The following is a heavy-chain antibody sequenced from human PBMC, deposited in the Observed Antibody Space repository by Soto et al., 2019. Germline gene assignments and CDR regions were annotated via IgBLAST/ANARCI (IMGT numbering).Heavy chain of an antibody. J-gene: IGHJ2*01. CDR1: GFTFRNYF. CDR3: ARGTTGTYWYFDL. Sequence: EVQLLESGGGLAQPGGSLRLSCADSGFTFRNYFMSWVRQAPGKGLEWVSAVSGGGDNTYYTDSMRGRFTISRDNSKNTLYLQVNSLRAEDTAIYYCARGTTGTYWYFDLWGRGTLGTVSS. V-gene: IGHV3-23*01. D-gene: IGHD1-7*01. CDR2: VSGGGDNT.